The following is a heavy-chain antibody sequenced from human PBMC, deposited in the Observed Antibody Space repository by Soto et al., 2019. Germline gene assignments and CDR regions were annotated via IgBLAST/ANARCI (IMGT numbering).Heavy chain of an antibody. CDR3: ARGVSTMVRGWDPNKFDY. CDR1: GYTFTSYA. D-gene: IGHD3-10*01. CDR2: INAGNGNT. V-gene: IGHV1-3*01. J-gene: IGHJ4*02. Sequence: ASVKVSCKASGYTFTSYAMHWVRQAPGQRLEWMGWINAGNGNTKYSQKFQGRVTITRDTSASTAYMELSSLRSEDTAVYYCARGVSTMVRGWDPNKFDYWGQGTLVTVSS.